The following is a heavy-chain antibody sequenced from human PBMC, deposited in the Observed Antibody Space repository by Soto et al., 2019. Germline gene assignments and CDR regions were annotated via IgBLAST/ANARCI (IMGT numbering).Heavy chain of an antibody. CDR2: ISAYNGNT. D-gene: IGHD6-6*01. CDR1: GYTFTSYG. CDR3: ASFSSRNGSSEFKGIDI. J-gene: IGHJ3*02. V-gene: IGHV1-18*01. Sequence: ASVKVSCKAAGYTFTSYGISWVRQAPGQGLEWMGWISAYNGNTNYAQKLQGRVTMTTDTSTSTAYMELRSLRSDDTAVYYCASFSSRNGSSEFKGIDIWGQGTMVTVS.